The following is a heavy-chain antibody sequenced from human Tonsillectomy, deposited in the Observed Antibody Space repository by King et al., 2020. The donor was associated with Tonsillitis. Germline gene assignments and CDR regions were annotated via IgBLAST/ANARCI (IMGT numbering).Heavy chain of an antibody. D-gene: IGHD4-17*01. V-gene: IGHV3-49*04. Sequence: VQLVESGGGLVQPGRSLRLSCIDSGFTSGDYAMNWVRQAPGKGLEWVGFIRSKAYGGTTEYAASVKGRFTILRDDSKSIAYLQMNSLKTEDTAVYYCTRVYDYGDYGLDVWGQGTTVTVSS. CDR1: GFTSGDYA. CDR3: TRVYDYGDYGLDV. CDR2: IRSKAYGGTT. J-gene: IGHJ6*02.